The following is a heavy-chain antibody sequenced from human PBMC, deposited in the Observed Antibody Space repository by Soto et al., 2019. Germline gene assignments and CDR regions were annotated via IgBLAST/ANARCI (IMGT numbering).Heavy chain of an antibody. J-gene: IGHJ5*02. V-gene: IGHV4-34*01. D-gene: IGHD3-10*01. CDR3: ARGPVSREVRGNWFDP. CDR2: INHSGST. Sequence: QVQLQQWGAGLLKPSETLSLTCAVYGGSFSGYYWSWIRQPPGKGLEWIGEINHSGSTNYNPSLKGRVTISVDTSKNQFSLKLSSVTAADTAVYYCARGPVSREVRGNWFDPWGQGTLVTVSS. CDR1: GGSFSGYY.